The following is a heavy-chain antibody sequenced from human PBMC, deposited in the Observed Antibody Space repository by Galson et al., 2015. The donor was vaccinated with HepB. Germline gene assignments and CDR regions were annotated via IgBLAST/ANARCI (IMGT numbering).Heavy chain of an antibody. CDR3: HGRPLLSGVC. CDR1: GFTFSSFA. D-gene: IGHD2-8*02. V-gene: IGHV3-64D*06. Sequence: SLRLSCAASGFTFSSFAMHWVRQTPGKGLEYVSAISSNGDTHYADSVKGRFTISRDNSKNTLFLQMSSLRTEDTALYYCHGRPLLSGVCWGQGTLVTVSS. J-gene: IGHJ4*02. CDR2: ISSNGDT.